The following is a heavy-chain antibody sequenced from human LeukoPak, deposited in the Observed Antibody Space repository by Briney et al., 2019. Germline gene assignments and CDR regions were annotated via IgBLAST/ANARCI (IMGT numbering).Heavy chain of an antibody. Sequence: SGTLSLTCAVSGGSISSSNWWSWVRPPPGKGLEWIGEIYHSGSTNYNPSLKSRVTISVDTSKNQFSLKLSSVSAADTAVYYCASLGYSYGWVPGWGQGTLVTVSS. J-gene: IGHJ4*02. CDR2: IYHSGST. CDR1: GGSISSSNW. CDR3: ASLGYSYGWVPG. D-gene: IGHD5-12*01. V-gene: IGHV4-4*02.